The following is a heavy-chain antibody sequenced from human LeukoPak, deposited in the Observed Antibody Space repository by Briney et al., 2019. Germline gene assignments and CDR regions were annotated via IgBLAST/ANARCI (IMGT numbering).Heavy chain of an antibody. CDR2: ISYDGSNK. D-gene: IGHD3-16*02. CDR1: GFTFSSYA. V-gene: IGHV3-30*04. Sequence: GGSLRLSCEASGFTFSSYAMHWVRQAPGKGLEWVAVISYDGSNKYYADSVKGRFTISRDNSKNTLYLQMNSLRAEDTAVYYCARESMITFGGVIVGPFDYWGQGTLVTVSS. J-gene: IGHJ4*02. CDR3: ARESMITFGGVIVGPFDY.